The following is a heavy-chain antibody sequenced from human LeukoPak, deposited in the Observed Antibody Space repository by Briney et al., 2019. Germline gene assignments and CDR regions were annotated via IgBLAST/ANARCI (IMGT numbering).Heavy chain of an antibody. D-gene: IGHD1-26*01. Sequence: SGTALVKPTQTLTLTCTFSGFSLSTSGMRVSWIRQPPGKALEWLARIGWDDDKFHRTSLKTRLTISKNTSKNQVVLTMTNMDPVDTATYYCARMAYSGNYWTSFDYWGQGTLVTVSS. CDR1: GFSLSTSGMR. CDR2: IGWDDDK. J-gene: IGHJ4*02. V-gene: IGHV2-70*04. CDR3: ARMAYSGNYWTSFDY.